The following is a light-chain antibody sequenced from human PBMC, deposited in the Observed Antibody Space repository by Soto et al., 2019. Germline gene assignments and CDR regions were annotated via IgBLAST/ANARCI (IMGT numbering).Light chain of an antibody. CDR3: KHYNSYSEA. CDR2: KAS. Sequence: DIQITQSPSTLSGSVGDRVTITCRASQTISSWLAWYQQKPGKAPKLLIYKASTLKSGVPSRFSGSGSGTEFTLTISSMQTDDLATYYCKHYNSYSEAVGQGTKGEIK. CDR1: QTISSW. J-gene: IGKJ1*01. V-gene: IGKV1-5*03.